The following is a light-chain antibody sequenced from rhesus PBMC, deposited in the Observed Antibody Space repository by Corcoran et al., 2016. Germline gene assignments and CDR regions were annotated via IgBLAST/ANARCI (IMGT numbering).Light chain of an antibody. V-gene: IGKV3-24*04. Sequence: ETVVTQSPATLSLSPGERATLSCRASQSIGSNLAWYHQKPGQAPRLLIYDVLSRATGIPDRFSGSGSGTEFTLTISSLEPEDVGVCSCHQYNNWCTFGPGTKVEI. CDR1: QSIGSN. J-gene: IGKJ2*01. CDR3: HQYNNWCT. CDR2: DVL.